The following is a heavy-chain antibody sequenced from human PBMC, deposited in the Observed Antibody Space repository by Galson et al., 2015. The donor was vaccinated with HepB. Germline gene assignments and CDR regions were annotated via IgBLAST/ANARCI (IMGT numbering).Heavy chain of an antibody. Sequence: SLRLSCAASGFTFSSYAMSWVRQAPGKGLEWVSAISGSGGSTYYADSVKGRFTISRDNSKNTLYLQMNSLRAEDTAVYYCAAGLAVADTHFDYWGQGTLVTVSS. CDR1: GFTFSSYA. CDR3: AAGLAVADTHFDY. D-gene: IGHD6-19*01. CDR2: ISGSGGST. V-gene: IGHV3-23*01. J-gene: IGHJ4*02.